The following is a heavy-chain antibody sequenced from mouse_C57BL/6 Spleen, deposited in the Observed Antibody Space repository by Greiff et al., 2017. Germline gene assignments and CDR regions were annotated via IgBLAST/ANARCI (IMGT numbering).Heavy chain of an antibody. CDR3: ARDIYYGNYVGYFDY. CDR2: ISDGGSYT. V-gene: IGHV5-4*01. D-gene: IGHD2-1*01. J-gene: IGHJ2*01. CDR1: GFTFSSYA. Sequence: EVKLVESGGGLVKPGGSLKLSCAASGFTFSSYAMSWVRQTPEKRLEWVATISDGGSYTYYPDNVEGRFTISRDNAKNNLYLQMSHLKSEDTAMYYCARDIYYGNYVGYFDYWGQGTTLTVSS.